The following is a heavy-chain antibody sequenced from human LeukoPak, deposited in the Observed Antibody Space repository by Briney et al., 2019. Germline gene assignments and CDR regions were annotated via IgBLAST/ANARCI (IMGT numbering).Heavy chain of an antibody. CDR1: GYSFTSYW. D-gene: IGHD6-19*01. Sequence: GESLKISCKGSGYSFTSYWIVWVRQMPGKGLEWMGIIYPGDSDTRYSPSFRGQVTISADKSISTAYLQWSSLKASDTAMYYCARLSSGGEGGYYLDYWGQGTLVTVSS. V-gene: IGHV5-51*01. J-gene: IGHJ4*02. CDR3: ARLSSGGEGGYYLDY. CDR2: IYPGDSDT.